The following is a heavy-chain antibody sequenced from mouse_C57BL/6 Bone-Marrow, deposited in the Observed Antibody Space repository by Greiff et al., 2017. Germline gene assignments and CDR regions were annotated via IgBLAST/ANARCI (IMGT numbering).Heavy chain of an antibody. V-gene: IGHV1-64*01. CDR1: GYTFTSYW. Sequence: QVQLQQPGAELVKPGASVKLSCKASGYTFTSYWMHWVKQRPGQGLEWIGMIHPNSGSTNYNEKFKSKATLTVDKSSSTAYMQLSSLTSEDSAVYDCARSLYYGSSFSPFAYWGQGALVTVSA. D-gene: IGHD1-1*01. CDR2: IHPNSGST. CDR3: ARSLYYGSSFSPFAY. J-gene: IGHJ3*01.